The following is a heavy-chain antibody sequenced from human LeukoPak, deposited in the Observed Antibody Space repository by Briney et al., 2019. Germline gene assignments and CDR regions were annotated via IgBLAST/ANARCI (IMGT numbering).Heavy chain of an antibody. CDR1: GYTFTSYG. Sequence: GASVKVSCKASGYTFTSYGISWVRQAPGQGLEWMGWISAYNGNTNYAQKLQGRVTMTTDTSTSTAYMELRSLRSDDTAVYYCARAEGGHSSSWYGRGDYWGQGTLVTVSS. D-gene: IGHD6-13*01. J-gene: IGHJ4*02. CDR2: ISAYNGNT. V-gene: IGHV1-18*01. CDR3: ARAEGGHSSSWYGRGDY.